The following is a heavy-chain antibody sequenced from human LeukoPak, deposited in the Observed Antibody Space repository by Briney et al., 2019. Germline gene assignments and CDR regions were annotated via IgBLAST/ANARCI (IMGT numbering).Heavy chain of an antibody. CDR2: ISYDGSNK. Sequence: GGSLRLSCAASAFTFSSYDMFWVRQAPCKGLEWVALISYDGSNKYYADSVKGRFTISRDNSKNTLYLQMNSLRAEDTAVYYCARGLLWFGEFNNNYWGQGTLVTVSS. CDR3: ARGLLWFGEFNNNY. D-gene: IGHD3-10*01. J-gene: IGHJ4*02. CDR1: AFTFSSYD. V-gene: IGHV3-30-3*01.